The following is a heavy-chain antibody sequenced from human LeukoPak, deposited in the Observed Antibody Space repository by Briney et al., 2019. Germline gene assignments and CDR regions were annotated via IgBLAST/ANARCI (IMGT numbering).Heavy chain of an antibody. CDR1: GGSISSYY. CDR2: IYTSGST. Sequence: SETLSLTCTVSGGSISSYYWSWIRQPAGKGLEWIGRIYTSGSTNYNPSLKSRVTMSVDTSKNQFSLKLSSVTAADTAVYYCARDPPVRYSYGYRTRFDYWGQGTLVTVSS. V-gene: IGHV4-4*07. D-gene: IGHD5-18*01. CDR3: ARDPPVRYSYGYRTRFDY. J-gene: IGHJ4*02.